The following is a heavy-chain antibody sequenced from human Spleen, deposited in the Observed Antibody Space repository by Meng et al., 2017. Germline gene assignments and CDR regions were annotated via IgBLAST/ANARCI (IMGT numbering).Heavy chain of an antibody. D-gene: IGHD2-2*01. V-gene: IGHV1-2*02. CDR1: GYTFTGYY. J-gene: IGHJ5*02. CDR2: INPHSGGT. CDR3: AGEVYCSSTSCLVGNWFDP. Sequence: ASVKVSCKASGYTFTGYYMHWVRQAPGQGLEWMGWINPHSGGTNYAQKFQGRVTMTRDTSISTAYMELSRLRSDDTAVYYCAGEVYCSSTSCLVGNWFDPWGQGTLVTVSS.